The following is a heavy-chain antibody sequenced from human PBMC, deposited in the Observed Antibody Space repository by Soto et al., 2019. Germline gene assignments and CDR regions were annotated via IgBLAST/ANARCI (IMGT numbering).Heavy chain of an antibody. CDR2: INAGNGNT. CDR3: ARGHGGDVVVPAAIGY. V-gene: IGHV1-3*01. Sequence: ASVKVSCKASGYTFTSYAMHWVRQAPGQRLEWMGWINAGNGNTKYSQKFQGRVTITRDTSASTAYMELSSLRFEDTAVYYCARGHGGDVVVPAAIGYWGQGTLVTVSS. D-gene: IGHD2-2*01. CDR1: GYTFTSYA. J-gene: IGHJ4*02.